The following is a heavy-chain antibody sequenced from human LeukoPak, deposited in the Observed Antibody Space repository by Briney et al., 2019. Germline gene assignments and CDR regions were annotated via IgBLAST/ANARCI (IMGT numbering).Heavy chain of an antibody. CDR2: ISAYNGNT. CDR1: GYTFTSYG. J-gene: IGHJ4*02. Sequence: ASVKVSCKASGYTFTSYGISWVRQAPGQGLEWMGWISAYNGNTNYAQKLQGRVTMTTDTSTSTAYLELRSLRADDTAVYYCARDHTYDYVWGSYRGNFDYWGQGTLVTVSS. CDR3: ARDHTYDYVWGSYRGNFDY. D-gene: IGHD3-16*02. V-gene: IGHV1-18*01.